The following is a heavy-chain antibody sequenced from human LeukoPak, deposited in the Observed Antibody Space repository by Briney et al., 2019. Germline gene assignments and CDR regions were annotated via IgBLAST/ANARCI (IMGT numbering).Heavy chain of an antibody. CDR1: GYRFIDYN. V-gene: IGHV1-2*02. J-gene: IGHJ4*02. CDR2: IKPYFNGVT. CDR3: ARDTPQTSVGL. Sequence: ASVKVSCKASGYRFIDYNIHWVRQAPGQGLEWVGWIKPYFNGVTIYAQRFQGRVTMTTDTSLSTAYMELSSLTSDDTAIYFCARDTPQTSVGLWGRGTLVIVSS.